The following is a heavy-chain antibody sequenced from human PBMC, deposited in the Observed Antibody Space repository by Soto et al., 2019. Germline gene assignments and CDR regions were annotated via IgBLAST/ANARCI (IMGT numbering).Heavy chain of an antibody. J-gene: IGHJ6*02. CDR2: TTSPTYGGTT. Sequence: PGGSLRLSXRFSGFESDDYALTWVRQAPGKGLEWVAFTTSPTYGGTTEYAASVKGRFSISRDDSKSVAYLQMNSLQIEDPAIYFCTRDGDYYGMDVWGQGTTVTVSS. CDR3: TRDGDYYGMDV. CDR1: GFESDDYA. V-gene: IGHV3-49*04.